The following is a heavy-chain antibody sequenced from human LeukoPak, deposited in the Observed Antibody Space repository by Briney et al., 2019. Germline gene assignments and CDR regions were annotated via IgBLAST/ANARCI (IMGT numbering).Heavy chain of an antibody. D-gene: IGHD2-2*01. V-gene: IGHV3-7*01. Sequence: PGGSLRLSCAASEFSFSTNWMHWVRQTPGKGLEWVAELNEDGSVKYYVDSVKGRFTISRDNAKSLLFLQMYNLRTEDTGVYFCANVPRSTVSYWGRGTLVTVSS. CDR3: ANVPRSTVSY. CDR1: EFSFSTNW. CDR2: LNEDGSVK. J-gene: IGHJ4*02.